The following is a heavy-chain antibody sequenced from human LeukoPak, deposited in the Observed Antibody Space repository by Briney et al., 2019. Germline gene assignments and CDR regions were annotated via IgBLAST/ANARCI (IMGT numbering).Heavy chain of an antibody. V-gene: IGHV4-39*07. J-gene: IGHJ4*02. CDR2: IYYSGST. CDR3: ASRGRRYGANFDY. Sequence: NPSETLSLTCTVSGGSISSSSYYWGWIRQPPGKGLEWIGSIYYSGSTYYNPSLKSRVTISVDTSKNQFSLKLSSVTAADTAVYYCASRGRRYGANFDYWGQGTLVTVSS. CDR1: GGSISSSSYY. D-gene: IGHD4-17*01.